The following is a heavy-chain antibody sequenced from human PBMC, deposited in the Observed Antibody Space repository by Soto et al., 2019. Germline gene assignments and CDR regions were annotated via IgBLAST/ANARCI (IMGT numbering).Heavy chain of an antibody. J-gene: IGHJ4*02. V-gene: IGHV1-18*01. CDR3: TTFYYVILTVYHLDF. D-gene: IGHD3-9*01. CDR1: GYTFTSYG. CDR2: ISAYNGNT. Sequence: GTPVEVSSKDSGYTFTSYGISWARQSHGQGLEWMGWISAYNGNTNSAQKFQGRVTMTTDTSTSTAYMELRSLRSDDTAVYYCTTFYYVILTVYHLDFRGQGTLDTVSS.